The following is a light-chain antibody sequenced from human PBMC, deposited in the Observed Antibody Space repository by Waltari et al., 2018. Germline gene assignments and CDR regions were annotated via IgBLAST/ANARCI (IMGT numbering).Light chain of an antibody. CDR2: ASS. J-gene: IGKJ4*01. Sequence: DIQMTQSPSSLSASVGDRVTITCRASQSISTSVNWYQQKPGKAPRLRVYASSGLQSGVPSKFSGGGFGTNFTLTITSLEPEDFATYYCQQSYDNPLTFGGGTRVESK. V-gene: IGKV1-39*01. CDR1: QSISTS. CDR3: QQSYDNPLT.